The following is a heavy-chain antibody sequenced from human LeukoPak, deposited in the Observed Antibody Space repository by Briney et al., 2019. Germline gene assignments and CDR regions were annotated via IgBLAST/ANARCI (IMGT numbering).Heavy chain of an antibody. CDR2: INPSGGST. CDR1: GYTFTSYY. CDR3: ARMGNYYDSSGYSNTDY. V-gene: IGHV1-46*01. J-gene: IGHJ4*02. Sequence: ASVKVSCKASGYTFTSYYMHWVRQAPRQGLEWMGIINPSGGSTSYAQKFQGRVTMTRDTSTSTVYMELSSLRSEDTAVYYCARMGNYYDSSGYSNTDYWGQGTLVTVSS. D-gene: IGHD3-22*01.